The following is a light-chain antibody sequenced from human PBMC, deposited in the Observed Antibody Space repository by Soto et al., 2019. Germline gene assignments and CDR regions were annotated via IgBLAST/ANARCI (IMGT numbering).Light chain of an antibody. Sequence: QSALTQPASVSGSPGQSITISCTGTSSDICAYNYVSWYQQHPGKAPKLMIYEVTYRPSGVSDRFSGSKSVNTASLTISGLQAEDEAHYYCSSFTASSTLVFGGGTKLTVL. V-gene: IGLV2-14*01. CDR3: SSFTASSTLV. CDR2: EVT. CDR1: SSDICAYNY. J-gene: IGLJ2*01.